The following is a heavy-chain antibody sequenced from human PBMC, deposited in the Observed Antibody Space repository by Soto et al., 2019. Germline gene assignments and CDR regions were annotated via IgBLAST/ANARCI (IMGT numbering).Heavy chain of an antibody. Sequence: EVQLVESGGGLVKPGGSLRLSCAASGFTFRSFTMNWVRQAPGKGLEWVSTISSNSAYIYYTDALRGRFTISRDNAKNSLHLQMNSLRAEDTAVYYCTSDASRDSSARGWFAPWGPGTLVTVSS. CDR3: TSDASRDSSARGWFAP. CDR1: GFTFRSFT. D-gene: IGHD6-13*01. CDR2: ISSNSAYI. V-gene: IGHV3-21*02. J-gene: IGHJ5*02.